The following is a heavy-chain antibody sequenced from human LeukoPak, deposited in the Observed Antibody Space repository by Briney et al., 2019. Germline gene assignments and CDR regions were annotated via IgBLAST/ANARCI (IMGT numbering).Heavy chain of an antibody. Sequence: SETLSLTCTFSGGSISGYYWSWIRQPPGKGLEWIVYIYYSGSTKYNPSLKSRVTISVDASKNQFSLRLSSLTAADTAVYYCARGALDTKTRFDYWGQGTLVTVSS. D-gene: IGHD5-18*01. CDR2: IYYSGST. J-gene: IGHJ4*02. V-gene: IGHV4-59*01. CDR1: GGSISGYY. CDR3: ARGALDTKTRFDY.